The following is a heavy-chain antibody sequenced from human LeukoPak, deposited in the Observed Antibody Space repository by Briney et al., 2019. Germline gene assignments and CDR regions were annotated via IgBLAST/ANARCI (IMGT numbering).Heavy chain of an antibody. D-gene: IGHD3-22*01. CDR2: IYYSGST. CDR3: ARVGVVVESQPFDY. Sequence: PLETLSLTCTVSGGSISSYYWSWIRQPPGKGLEWIGYIYYSGSTNYNPSLKSRVTISVDTSKNQFSLKLSSATAADTAVYYCARVGVVVESQPFDYWGQGTLVTVSS. J-gene: IGHJ4*02. CDR1: GGSISSYY. V-gene: IGHV4-59*01.